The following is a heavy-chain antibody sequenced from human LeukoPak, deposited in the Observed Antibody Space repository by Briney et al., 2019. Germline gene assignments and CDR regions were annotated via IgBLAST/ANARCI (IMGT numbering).Heavy chain of an antibody. CDR3: ASLPNTAMVTRYYYYGMDV. CDR1: GGSISSYY. V-gene: IGHV4-59*12. Sequence: PSETLSLTCTVSGGSISSYYWSWIRQPPGKGLEWIGYIYYSGSTSYNPSLKSRVTISVDTSKNQFSLKLSSVTAADTAVYYCASLPNTAMVTRYYYYGMDVWGQGTTVTVSS. J-gene: IGHJ6*02. D-gene: IGHD5-18*01. CDR2: IYYSGST.